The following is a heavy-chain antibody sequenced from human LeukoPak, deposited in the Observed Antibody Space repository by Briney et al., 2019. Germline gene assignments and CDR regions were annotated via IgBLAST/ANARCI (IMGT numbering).Heavy chain of an antibody. D-gene: IGHD3-10*01. J-gene: IGHJ4*02. Sequence: PGGSLRLSCAASGFTVSSNYMSWVRQAPGKGLEWVAVIWYDGSNKYYADSVKGRFTISRDNSKNTLYLQMNSLRAEDTAVYYCARDRIRYYGSGSYVEGTFDYWGQGTLVTVSS. V-gene: IGHV3-33*08. CDR3: ARDRIRYYGSGSYVEGTFDY. CDR1: GFTVSSNY. CDR2: IWYDGSNK.